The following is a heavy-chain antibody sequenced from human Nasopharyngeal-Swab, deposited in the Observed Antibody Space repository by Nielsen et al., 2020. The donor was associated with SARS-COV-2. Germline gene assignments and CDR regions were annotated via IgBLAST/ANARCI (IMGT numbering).Heavy chain of an antibody. Sequence: ESLKISCAASGFTVSSNYMSWVRQAPGKGLEWVSAISGSGGSTYYADSVKGRFTISRDNSKNTLYLQMNSLRAEDTAVYYCEVVVVAATAHPFDYWGQGTLVTVSS. CDR2: ISGSGGST. J-gene: IGHJ4*02. V-gene: IGHV3-23*01. CDR1: GFTVSSNY. CDR3: EVVVVAATAHPFDY. D-gene: IGHD2-15*01.